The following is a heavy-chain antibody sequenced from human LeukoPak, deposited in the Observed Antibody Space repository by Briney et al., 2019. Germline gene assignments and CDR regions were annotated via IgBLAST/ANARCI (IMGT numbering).Heavy chain of an antibody. D-gene: IGHD3-22*01. CDR3: ARYDSRRFDAFDI. Sequence: PSETLSLTCTVSGGSISSYYWSWIRQPPGKGLEWTGYIYYSGNTNYNPSLKSRVTISVDTSKNQFSLKLSSVTAADTAVYYCARYDSRRFDAFDIWGQGTMVTVSS. CDR1: GGSISSYY. J-gene: IGHJ3*02. CDR2: IYYSGNT. V-gene: IGHV4-59*08.